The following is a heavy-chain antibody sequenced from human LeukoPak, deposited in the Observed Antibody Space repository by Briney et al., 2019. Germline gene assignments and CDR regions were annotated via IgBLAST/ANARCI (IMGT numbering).Heavy chain of an antibody. D-gene: IGHD2-2*02. CDR2: ISSSGSTT. CDR3: ARDNVPAAIENWFDP. CDR1: GFTFSDYY. V-gene: IGHV3-11*01. J-gene: IGHJ5*02. Sequence: AGGSLRLSCAASGFTFSDYYMSWIRQAPGKGLEWVSYISSSGSTTYYADSVKGRFTISRDNAKNSLYLQMNSLRAEDTAVYYCARDNVPAAIENWFDPWGQGTLVTVSS.